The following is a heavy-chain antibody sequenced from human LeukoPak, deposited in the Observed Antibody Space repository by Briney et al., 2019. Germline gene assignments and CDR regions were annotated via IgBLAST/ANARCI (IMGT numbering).Heavy chain of an antibody. V-gene: IGHV3-48*01. J-gene: IGHJ4*02. CDR1: GFTFSSFF. Sequence: GGSLKLPCAASGFTFSSFFKNWVRQAPGKGPEWLSYKSNSGSTRYYADSVKGRFSISRDNDKNSLWLQMSSLRAEDTAVYYCARGRGSCSGGTCYVDFWGQGTLVTVSS. CDR2: KSNSGSTR. D-gene: IGHD2-15*01. CDR3: ARGRGSCSGGTCYVDF.